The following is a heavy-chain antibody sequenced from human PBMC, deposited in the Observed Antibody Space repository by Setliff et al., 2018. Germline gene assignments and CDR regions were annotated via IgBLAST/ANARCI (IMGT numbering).Heavy chain of an antibody. D-gene: IGHD6-19*01. CDR3: ARAPFSSGWYGGWEYYFDY. J-gene: IGHJ4*02. Sequence: GGSLRLSCAASGFTFSSYSMNWVRQAPGKGLEWVSYISSSSSTIYYADSVKGRFTISRDNARNSLYLQMNSLRAEDTAVYYCARAPFSSGWYGGWEYYFDYWGQGTQVTVSS. CDR2: ISSSSSTI. V-gene: IGHV3-48*04. CDR1: GFTFSSYS.